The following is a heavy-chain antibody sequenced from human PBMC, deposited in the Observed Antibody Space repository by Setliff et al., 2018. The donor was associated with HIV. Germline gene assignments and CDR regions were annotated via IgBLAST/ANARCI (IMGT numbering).Heavy chain of an antibody. V-gene: IGHV1-2*02. J-gene: IGHJ6*02. CDR2: INPNSGGT. Sequence: GASVKVSCKASGYTFTGYYMHWVRQAPGQGLEWMGWINPNSGGTNYAQKFQGRVTMTRNTSISTAYMELSSLRSEDTAVYYCARTVTYYYDSSGYPWYYYGMDVWGQGTTVTVSS. CDR1: GYTFTGYY. D-gene: IGHD3-22*01. CDR3: ARTVTYYYDSSGYPWYYYGMDV.